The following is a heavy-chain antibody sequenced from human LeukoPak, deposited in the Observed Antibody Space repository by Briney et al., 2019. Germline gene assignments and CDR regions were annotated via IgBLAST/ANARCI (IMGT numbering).Heavy chain of an antibody. D-gene: IGHD5-24*01. CDR2: INAGNGNT. CDR1: EYTFTDYA. CDR3: ARGRWSATTASYYLDF. V-gene: IGHV1-3*01. Sequence: ASVKVSCKASEYTFTDYAINWVRQAPGQRLEWMGWINAGNGNTRYSQRFQGRVTITRDTSASTAYMELSSLTSEDTAVYYCARGRWSATTASYYLDFWGQGTLVAVSS. J-gene: IGHJ4*02.